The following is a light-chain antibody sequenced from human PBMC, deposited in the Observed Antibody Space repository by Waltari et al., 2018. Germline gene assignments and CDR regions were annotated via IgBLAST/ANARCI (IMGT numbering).Light chain of an antibody. V-gene: IGLV3-1*01. CDR2: QDD. CDR3: QAWDSSTAHVL. J-gene: IGLJ2*01. CDR1: KLGNEY. Sequence: SYELTQPPSVSVSPGQTASITCSGDKLGNEYACWYQQKPGQSPVRVIYQDDKRTSGIPGRFSGSNSGNTSTLTISGTQAMDEADYYCQAWDSSTAHVLFGGGTKLTVL.